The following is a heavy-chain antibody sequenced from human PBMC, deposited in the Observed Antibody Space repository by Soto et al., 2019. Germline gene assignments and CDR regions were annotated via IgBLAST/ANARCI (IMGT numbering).Heavy chain of an antibody. CDR1: GDSINNDGHS. D-gene: IGHD2-8*01. V-gene: IGHV4-30-2*01. CDR2: IYQTGTT. Sequence: PSETLSLTCTVSGDSINNDGHSWSWIRQPPGEALEWIGYIYQTGTTQYNPSLSSRVSISADRSKNQFSLHLTSVTAADTAVYYCARAVFCTDGFCFPNLLDPWGQGILVTVS. CDR3: ARAVFCTDGFCFPNLLDP. J-gene: IGHJ5*02.